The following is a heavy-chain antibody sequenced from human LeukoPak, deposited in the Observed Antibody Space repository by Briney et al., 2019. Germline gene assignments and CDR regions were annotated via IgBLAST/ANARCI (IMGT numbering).Heavy chain of an antibody. CDR3: ARLGYDYDAFDI. D-gene: IGHD5-12*01. V-gene: IGHV3-13*01. Sequence: PGGSLRPSCAASGFTFSSYDMHWVRQATRKGLEWVSAIGTAGDTYYPGSVKGRFTISRENAKNSLYLQMNSLRAGDTAVYYCARLGYDYDAFDIWVQGTMVTVSS. CDR2: IGTAGDT. CDR1: GFTFSSYD. J-gene: IGHJ3*02.